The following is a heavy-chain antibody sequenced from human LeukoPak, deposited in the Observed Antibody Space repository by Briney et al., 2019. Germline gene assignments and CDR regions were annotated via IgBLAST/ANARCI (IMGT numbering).Heavy chain of an antibody. CDR2: ITSNSTYI. Sequence: GGSLRLSCAASGFTFSSYSMNWVRQAPGKGLEWVSSITSNSTYICYADSVQGRFTISRDNAKNTLYLQMNSLRAEDTAIYYCARVSDSRGYWYFDYWGQGTLVTVSS. CDR1: GFTFSSYS. J-gene: IGHJ4*02. D-gene: IGHD3-22*01. V-gene: IGHV3-21*01. CDR3: ARVSDSRGYWYFDY.